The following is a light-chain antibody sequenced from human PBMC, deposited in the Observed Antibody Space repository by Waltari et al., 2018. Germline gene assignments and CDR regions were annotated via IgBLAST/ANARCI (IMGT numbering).Light chain of an antibody. CDR3: SSYSTSRTH. V-gene: IGLV2-14*03. CDR2: DVT. Sequence: QSALTQPASVSGSPGQSITISCTAAGSDVGGYKSVSWYQQHSGKAPRLIIYDVTDRPSGISNRFSGSKACNTASRTSSGLQAEDEADYYCSSYSTSRTHFGGGTKLTVL. J-gene: IGLJ2*01. CDR1: GSDVGGYKS.